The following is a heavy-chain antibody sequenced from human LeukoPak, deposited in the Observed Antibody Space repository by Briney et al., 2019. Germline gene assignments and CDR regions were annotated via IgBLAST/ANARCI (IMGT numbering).Heavy chain of an antibody. CDR2: ISAYNGNT. Sequence: ASVKVSCKASGYTFTSYGISWVRQAPGQGLEWMGWISAYNGNTNYAQKLQGRATMTTDTSTSTAYMELRSLRSDDTAVYYCEREIAYCGGDCYFGFDYWGQGTLVTVSS. D-gene: IGHD2-21*01. J-gene: IGHJ4*02. CDR1: GYTFTSYG. V-gene: IGHV1-18*01. CDR3: EREIAYCGGDCYFGFDY.